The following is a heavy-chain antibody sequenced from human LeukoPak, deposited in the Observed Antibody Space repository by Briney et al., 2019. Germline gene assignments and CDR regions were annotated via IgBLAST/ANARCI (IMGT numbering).Heavy chain of an antibody. Sequence: GASVKVSCKASGGTFSSYAISWVRQAPGQGLEWMGGIIPIFGTANYAQKFQGRVTITTDESTSTAYMELSSLRSEDTAAYYCARDAGYSYGSEESNWFDPWGQGTLVTVSS. CDR3: ARDAGYSYGSEESNWFDP. CDR1: GGTFSSYA. J-gene: IGHJ5*02. D-gene: IGHD5-18*01. V-gene: IGHV1-69*05. CDR2: IIPIFGTA.